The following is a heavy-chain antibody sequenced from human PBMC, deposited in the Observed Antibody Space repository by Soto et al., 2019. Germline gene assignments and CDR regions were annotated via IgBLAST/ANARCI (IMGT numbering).Heavy chain of an antibody. V-gene: IGHV4-38-2*02. CDR3: ARVHVMVVAGSTFDY. CDR1: GGSISSYY. CDR2: IYHGGTT. J-gene: IGHJ4*01. D-gene: IGHD6-19*01. Sequence: SETLSLTCTVSGGSISSYYWAWIRQPPGKGPEWIASIYHGGTTFYNPSLKGRITISVDTSNNQFSLKLTSVTAADTAVYYCARVHVMVVAGSTFDYWGHGTLVTVSS.